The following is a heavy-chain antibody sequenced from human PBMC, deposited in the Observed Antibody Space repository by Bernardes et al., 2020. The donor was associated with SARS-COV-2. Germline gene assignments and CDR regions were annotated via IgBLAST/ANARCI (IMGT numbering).Heavy chain of an antibody. J-gene: IGHJ6*02. V-gene: IGHV1-2*02. CDR3: ALPPTNYDRYGMDV. CDR1: GYPFTGYY. CDR2: INPNSGGT. Sequence: ASVKVSCKASGYPFTGYYIHWVRQAPGQGREWMGWINPNSGGTNYAQKFQGRVTMTRDTSISTAYMELSRLKSDDTAVYYCALPPTNYDRYGMDVWGRGTTVTVSS. D-gene: IGHD3-16*01.